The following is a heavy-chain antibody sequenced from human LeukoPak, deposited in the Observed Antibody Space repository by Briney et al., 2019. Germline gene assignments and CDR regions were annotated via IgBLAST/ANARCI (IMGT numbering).Heavy chain of an antibody. Sequence: GGSLRLSCEASGFTFSSYSMNWVRQAPGKGLEWVSSISSSSSYIYYADSVKGRFTISRDNAKNSLYLQMNSLRAEDTAVYYCARESSGQIDYWGQGTLVTVSS. V-gene: IGHV3-21*01. CDR1: GFTFSSYS. J-gene: IGHJ4*02. CDR2: ISSSSSYI. CDR3: ARESSGQIDY. D-gene: IGHD6-19*01.